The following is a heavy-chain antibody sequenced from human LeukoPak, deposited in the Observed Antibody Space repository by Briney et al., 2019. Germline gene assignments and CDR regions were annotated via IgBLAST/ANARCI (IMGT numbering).Heavy chain of an antibody. CDR1: GYTFTGYA. CDR2: INPEKRDT. Sequence: ASVKVSCKASGYTFTGYAIHWVRQAPGQGLEWMGWINPEKRDTGYAHKFQGRVTMTSDTSISTAYMELSSLRSDDTAVYYCAKKVRGPSHPLDFWGQGTLVTVSS. J-gene: IGHJ4*02. CDR3: AKKVRGPSHPLDF. D-gene: IGHD5-12*01. V-gene: IGHV1-2*02.